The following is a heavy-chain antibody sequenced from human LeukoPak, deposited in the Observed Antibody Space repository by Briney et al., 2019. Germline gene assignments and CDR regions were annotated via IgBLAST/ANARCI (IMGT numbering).Heavy chain of an antibody. Sequence: QSGGSLRLSCAASGFTFNTYDMHWVRQVTGKGLQWVSAIRTEGDTHYLDSVKGRFTISRDNAKNSLYLQMNSLTAGDTAVYYCARDFRGCMDVWGQGTTVTVSS. V-gene: IGHV3-13*04. D-gene: IGHD3-10*01. CDR1: GFTFNTYD. J-gene: IGHJ6*02. CDR3: ARDFRGCMDV. CDR2: IRTEGDT.